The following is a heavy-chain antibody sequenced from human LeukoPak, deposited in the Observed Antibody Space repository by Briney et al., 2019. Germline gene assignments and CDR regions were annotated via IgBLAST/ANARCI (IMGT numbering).Heavy chain of an antibody. J-gene: IGHJ4*02. CDR3: ARIGYCSGGSCYSDY. CDR2: IYHSGTT. D-gene: IGHD2-15*01. V-gene: IGHV4-38-2*01. CDR1: AYSISSGYY. Sequence: KTSETLSLTCAVSAYSISSGYYWAWIRQPPGKGLEWIGSIYHSGTTYYNPSLKSRVTISVDTSKNQFSLKLSSVTAADTAVYYCARIGYCSGGSCYSDYWGQGTLVTVSS.